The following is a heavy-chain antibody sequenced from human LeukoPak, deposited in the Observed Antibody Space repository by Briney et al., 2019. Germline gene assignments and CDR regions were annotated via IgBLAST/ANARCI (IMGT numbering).Heavy chain of an antibody. J-gene: IGHJ6*02. CDR1: GYTFSSYA. CDR3: AGHPIAAAGTGYYYYGMDV. CDR2: INPSGGST. Sequence: ASVKVSCKASGYTFSSYAISWVRQAPGQGLEWMGIINPSGGSTSYAQKFQGRVTMTRDTSTSTVYMELSSLRSEDTAVYYCAGHPIAAAGTGYYYYGMDVWGQGTTVTVSS. D-gene: IGHD6-13*01. V-gene: IGHV1-46*01.